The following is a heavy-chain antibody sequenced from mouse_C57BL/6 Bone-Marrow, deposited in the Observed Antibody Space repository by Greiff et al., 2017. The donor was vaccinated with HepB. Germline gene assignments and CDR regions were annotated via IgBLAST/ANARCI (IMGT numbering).Heavy chain of an antibody. CDR1: GYTFTDYY. J-gene: IGHJ2*01. V-gene: IGHV1-75*01. Sequence: QVQLQQSGPELVKPGASVKISCKASGYTFTDYYINWVKQRPGQGLEWIGWIFPGSGSTYYNEKFKGKATLTVDKSSSTAYMLLSSLTSEDSAVYFCASEGFTTVVASPFDYWGQGTTLTVSS. CDR3: ASEGFTTVVASPFDY. D-gene: IGHD1-1*01. CDR2: IFPGSGST.